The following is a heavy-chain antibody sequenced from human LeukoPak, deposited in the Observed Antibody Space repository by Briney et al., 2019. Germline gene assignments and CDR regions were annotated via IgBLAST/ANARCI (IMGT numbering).Heavy chain of an antibody. CDR3: ASMGVDTTMVTPEYFQH. V-gene: IGHV4-4*02. J-gene: IGHJ1*01. Sequence: PSETLSLTCAVSGGSISSSNWWSWVRQPPGKGLDWIGEIYHSGSTNYNPSLKSRVTISVDKSKNQFSLKLSSVTAADTAVYYCASMGVDTTMVTPEYFQHWGQGTLVTVSS. CDR1: GGSISSSNW. CDR2: IYHSGST. D-gene: IGHD5-18*01.